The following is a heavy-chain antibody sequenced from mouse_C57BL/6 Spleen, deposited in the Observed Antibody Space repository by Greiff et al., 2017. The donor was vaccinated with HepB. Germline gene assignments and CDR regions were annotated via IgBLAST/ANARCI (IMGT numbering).Heavy chain of an antibody. CDR2: IYPGDGDT. V-gene: IGHV1-82*01. CDR3: ARHAGYSEALFAY. Sequence: QVQLKESGPELVKPGASVKISCKASGYAFSSSWMNWVKQRPGKGLEWIGRIYPGDGDTNYNGKFKGTATLTADKSSSTAYMQLSSLTSEDSAVYFCARHAGYSEALFAYWGQGTLVTVSA. CDR1: GYAFSSSW. J-gene: IGHJ3*01. D-gene: IGHD2-3*01.